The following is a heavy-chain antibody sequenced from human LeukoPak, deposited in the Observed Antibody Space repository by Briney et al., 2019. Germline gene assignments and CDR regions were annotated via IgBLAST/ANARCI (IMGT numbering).Heavy chain of an antibody. V-gene: IGHV3-23*01. CDR2: ISGSGGST. CDR3: ARGWDYGDYLYYFDY. D-gene: IGHD4-17*01. Sequence: GGTLRLSCAASGFTFSSYGMSWVRQAPGKGLEWVSAISGSGGSTYYADSVKGRFTISRDNSKNTLYLQMNSLRAEDMAVYYCARGWDYGDYLYYFDYWGQGTLVTVSS. CDR1: GFTFSSYG. J-gene: IGHJ4*02.